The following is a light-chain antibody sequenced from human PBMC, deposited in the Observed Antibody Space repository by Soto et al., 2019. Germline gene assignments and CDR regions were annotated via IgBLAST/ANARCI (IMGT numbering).Light chain of an antibody. CDR1: QTVGSN. V-gene: IGKV3-15*01. J-gene: IGKJ1*01. CDR3: QQYNDWPRT. Sequence: ETVMTQSPATLSVSPGERATLSYRASQTVGSNLAWYQQTPGRTPRLLIYGASTRATGIPARFSGGGSGTEFTLTISSLQSEDFAVYYCQQYNDWPRTFGQGTKVEI. CDR2: GAS.